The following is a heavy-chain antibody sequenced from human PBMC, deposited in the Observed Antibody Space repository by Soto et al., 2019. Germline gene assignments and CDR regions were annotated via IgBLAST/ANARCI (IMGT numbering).Heavy chain of an antibody. J-gene: IGHJ4*02. CDR3: VGRSGYDEGYYFDY. Sequence: QVQLVQSGAEVKKPGSSVKVSCKASGGTFSSYAISWVRQAPGQGLEWMGGIIPIFGTANYAQKFQGRVTXXAXEXXSTAYMELSSLRSEDTAVYYCVGRSGYDEGYYFDYWGQGTLVTVSS. CDR1: GGTFSSYA. V-gene: IGHV1-69*12. D-gene: IGHD5-12*01. CDR2: IIPIFGTA.